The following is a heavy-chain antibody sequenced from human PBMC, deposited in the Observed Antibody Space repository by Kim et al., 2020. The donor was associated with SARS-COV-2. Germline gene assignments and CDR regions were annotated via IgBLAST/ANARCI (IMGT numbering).Heavy chain of an antibody. CDR1: GFTFQDYT. V-gene: IGHV3-43*01. CDR2: ISWDGGDT. CDR3: ARERGMGARFDYYYPMDV. D-gene: IGHD1-26*01. J-gene: IGHJ6*02. Sequence: GGSLRLSCAASGFTFQDYTMNWVRQVPGKGLEWVSLISWDGGDTYYADSVKGRFTVSRDNSKDSLFLLMNSLRIEDTALYYCARERGMGARFDYYYPMDVWGQGTTVTVSS.